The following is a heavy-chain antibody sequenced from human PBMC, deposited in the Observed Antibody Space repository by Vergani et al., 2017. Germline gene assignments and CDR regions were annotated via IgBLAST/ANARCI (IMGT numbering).Heavy chain of an antibody. D-gene: IGHD3-3*01. CDR1: GGSFSGYY. CDR3: ARVANYDFWNTYYSGGPQYYFDS. J-gene: IGHJ4*02. CDR2: INHSGST. Sequence: QVQLQQWGAGLLKPSETLSLTCAVYGGSFSGYYWSWIRQPPGKGLEWIGEINHSGSTNYNPSLKSRVTISVDTSKNQFSLKLSSVTAADTAVYYCARVANYDFWNTYYSGGPQYYFDSWGQGTLVTVSS. V-gene: IGHV4-34*01.